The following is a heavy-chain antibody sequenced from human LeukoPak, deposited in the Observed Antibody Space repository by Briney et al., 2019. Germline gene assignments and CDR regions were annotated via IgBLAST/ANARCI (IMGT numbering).Heavy chain of an antibody. J-gene: IGHJ3*02. CDR3: ARGGSSGYHYNAFDI. CDR2: MSISGTTM. Sequence: GGSLRLSCAASGFTFSGYEMNWVRQAPGKGLEWVSDMSISGTTMYYADSVKGRFTISRDNSKTSLYLQMSSLRAEDTAVYYCARGGSSGYHYNAFDIWGLGTMVTVSS. CDR1: GFTFSGYE. D-gene: IGHD3-22*01. V-gene: IGHV3-48*03.